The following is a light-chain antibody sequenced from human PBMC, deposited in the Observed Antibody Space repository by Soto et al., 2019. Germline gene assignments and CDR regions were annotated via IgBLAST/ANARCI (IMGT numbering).Light chain of an antibody. J-gene: IGLJ2*01. CDR3: AAWDDSLSAVV. CDR2: RNN. CDR1: SSNIGSNY. V-gene: IGLV1-47*01. Sequence: QSVVTQPPSASGTPGQRVTISCSGSSSNIGSNYVYWYQQLPGTAPKLVIFRNNQRPSGVPDRFSGSQSGTSASLAISGLRSEDEADYYCAAWDDSLSAVVFGGGTKVTVL.